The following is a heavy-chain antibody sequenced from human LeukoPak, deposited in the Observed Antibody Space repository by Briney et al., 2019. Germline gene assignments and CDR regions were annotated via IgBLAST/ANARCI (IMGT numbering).Heavy chain of an antibody. J-gene: IGHJ4*02. Sequence: GGSLTLSCEASGFSFSAACVPWARQAPGKGLEWVPTIKNDGSDKYYVDSVKGQFTLSRDNAKNLVYLQMNSLRVEDTAVYYCVNLGYSDGGQGTLVTVSS. CDR2: IKNDGSDK. D-gene: IGHD5-12*01. V-gene: IGHV3-7*01. CDR1: GFSFSAAC. CDR3: VNLGYSD.